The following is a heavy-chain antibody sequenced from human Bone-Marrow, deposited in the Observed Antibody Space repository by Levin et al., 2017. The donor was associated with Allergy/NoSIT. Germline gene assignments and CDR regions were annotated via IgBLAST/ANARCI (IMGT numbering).Heavy chain of an antibody. CDR2: TKNKANYYTT. J-gene: IGHJ4*02. CDR1: GFTFSDHY. D-gene: IGHD1-26*01. CDR3: ARGLGGTFDS. Sequence: GESLKISCAASGFTFSDHYMDWFRQAPGKGLEWVGRTKNKANYYTTEYAASVKGRFTISRDESKNSQFLQINILNTEDTAVYYCARGLGGTFDSWGQGTLVTVSS. V-gene: IGHV3-72*01.